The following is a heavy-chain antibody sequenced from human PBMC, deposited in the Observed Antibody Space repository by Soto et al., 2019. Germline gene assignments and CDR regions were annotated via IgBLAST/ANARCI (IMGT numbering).Heavy chain of an antibody. Sequence: ASVKVSCKASGHTFTSYGISWVRQAPGQGLEWMGWISAYNGNTNYAQKLQGRVTMTTDTSTSTAYMELRSLRSDDTAVYYCARVRIAVAGTVVAFDIWGQGTMVTVSS. CDR2: ISAYNGNT. D-gene: IGHD6-19*01. V-gene: IGHV1-18*01. CDR1: GHTFTSYG. J-gene: IGHJ3*02. CDR3: ARVRIAVAGTVVAFDI.